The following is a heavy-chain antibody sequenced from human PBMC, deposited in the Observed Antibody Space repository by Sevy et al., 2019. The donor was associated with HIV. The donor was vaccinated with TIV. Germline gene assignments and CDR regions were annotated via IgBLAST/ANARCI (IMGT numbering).Heavy chain of an antibody. CDR2: ISGSGGST. J-gene: IGHJ4*02. CDR3: AKEVYSSSWELNFDY. Sequence: GGCLRLSCAASGFTFSSYAMSWVRQAPGKGLEWVSAISGSGGSTYYADSVKGRFTISRDNSKNTLYLQMNSLRAEDTAVYYCAKEVYSSSWELNFDYWGQGTLVTVSS. V-gene: IGHV3-23*01. D-gene: IGHD6-13*01. CDR1: GFTFSSYA.